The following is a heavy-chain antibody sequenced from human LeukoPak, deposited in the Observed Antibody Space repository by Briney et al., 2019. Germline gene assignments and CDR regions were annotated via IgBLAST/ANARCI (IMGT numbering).Heavy chain of an antibody. V-gene: IGHV4-59*01. CDR1: GGSISSYY. CDR3: ARTGVVATSYFFDY. CDR2: IYYSGSA. J-gene: IGHJ4*01. Sequence: PSETLSLTCTVSGGSISSYYWSWIRQPPGKGLEWIGFIYYSGSANYNPSLRSRVTISVDTSKNQFSLKLTSVSAADTAVYYCARTGVVATSYFFDYWGHGTVVTVSS. D-gene: IGHD5-12*01.